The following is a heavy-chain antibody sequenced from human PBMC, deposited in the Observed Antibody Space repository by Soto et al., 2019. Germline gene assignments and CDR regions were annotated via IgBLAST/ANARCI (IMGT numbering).Heavy chain of an antibody. Sequence: GGSLRLSCAASGFNFITYSLSWVRQAPGKGLEWVASISSSAVYIDYADSVKGRFTISRDSANNSLYLQMNSLRAEDTATYYCVRDGLDYYDTARLYFDKWGQGTLVTVSS. J-gene: IGHJ4*02. V-gene: IGHV3-21*01. CDR2: ISSSAVYI. CDR1: GFNFITYS. CDR3: VRDGLDYYDTARLYFDK. D-gene: IGHD3-22*01.